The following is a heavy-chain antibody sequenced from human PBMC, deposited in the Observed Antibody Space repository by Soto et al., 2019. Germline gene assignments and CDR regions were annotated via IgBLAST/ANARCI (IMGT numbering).Heavy chain of an antibody. V-gene: IGHV3-23*01. J-gene: IGHJ3*01. CDR3: AKLLVERLVYAFDF. CDR2: ISGSGGST. Sequence: EVQLLESGGGLVQPGGSMRLSCAASGFTFRSYAMSWVRQAPGKGLEWVSAISGSGGSTYYADSVKGLFTISRDNSQNTLYLQMNSLRAEDAAVYYCAKLLVERLVYAFDFWGQWTMVTVSS. CDR1: GFTFRSYA. D-gene: IGHD1-1*01.